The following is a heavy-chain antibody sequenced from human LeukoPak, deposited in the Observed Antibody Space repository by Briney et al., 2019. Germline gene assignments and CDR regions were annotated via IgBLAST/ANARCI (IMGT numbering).Heavy chain of an antibody. CDR1: GFTFISSA. J-gene: IGHJ6*03. D-gene: IGHD6-19*01. Sequence: GASVKVSCKASGFTFISSAMQWVRQARGQRLEWIGWIVVGSGNTNYAQKFQERVTITRDMSTSTAYMELSSLRSEDTAVYYCAADMTVAGSYYYYMDVWGKGTTVTVSS. V-gene: IGHV1-58*02. CDR2: IVVGSGNT. CDR3: AADMTVAGSYYYYMDV.